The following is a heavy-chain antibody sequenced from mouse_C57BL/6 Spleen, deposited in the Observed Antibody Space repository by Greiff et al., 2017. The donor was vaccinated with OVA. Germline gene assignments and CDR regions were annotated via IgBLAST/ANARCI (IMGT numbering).Heavy chain of an antibody. D-gene: IGHD3-2*02. CDR3: AREGDSSGYGFAY. CDR2: IYPNNGGN. CDR1: GYTFTDYY. Sequence: EVQLQESGPELVKPGASVKMSCKASGYTFTDYYMHWVKQSHGKSLEWIGYIYPNNGGNGYNQKFKVKATLTVDKSSSPAYMELRSLTSKDSAVYYCAREGDSSGYGFAYWGQGTLVTVSA. J-gene: IGHJ3*01. V-gene: IGHV1-34*01.